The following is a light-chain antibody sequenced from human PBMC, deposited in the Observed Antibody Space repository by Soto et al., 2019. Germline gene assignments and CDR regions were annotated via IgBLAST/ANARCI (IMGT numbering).Light chain of an antibody. V-gene: IGLV2-8*01. CDR1: SSDVGRYDY. Sequence: QSALTQPPSASGSPGQSVTISCTGTSSDVGRYDYVSWYRQEPGKAPKLIIYEVSKRPSGVPDRFSGSKSGTTASLTVSGLQAEDEANYYCCSYTGSNTLGVFGGGTQVTVL. J-gene: IGLJ3*02. CDR2: EVS. CDR3: CSYTGSNTLGV.